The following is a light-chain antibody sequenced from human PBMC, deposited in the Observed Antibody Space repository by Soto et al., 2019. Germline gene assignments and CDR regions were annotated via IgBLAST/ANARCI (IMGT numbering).Light chain of an antibody. CDR2: DVI. Sequence: QSVLTQPPSVSGSPGQSVTISCTVTSSDVGDYEHVSWYQLAPGTAPKLLMSDVINRPSGVPDRFSGSKSGNTPSLTISGLQAEDEADYYCGLFTSSATWVFGGGTKVTVL. V-gene: IGLV2-18*01. J-gene: IGLJ3*02. CDR3: GLFTSSATWV. CDR1: SSDVGDYEH.